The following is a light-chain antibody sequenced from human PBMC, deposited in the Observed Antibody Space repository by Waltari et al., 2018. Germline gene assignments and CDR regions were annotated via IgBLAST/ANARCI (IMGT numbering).Light chain of an antibody. V-gene: IGLV1-47*01. CDR1: SSKMGSNY. CDR3: AAWDDSLSASV. J-gene: IGLJ2*01. Sequence: QSVLTQPPSASGTPGQGVTISCSGSSSKMGSNYVYWYRQLPGPAPKLLIYRNNQRPAGVPARFAGAKSGTSASLAISGLRSEEEADDYCAAWDDSLSASVFGGGTKLTVL. CDR2: RNN.